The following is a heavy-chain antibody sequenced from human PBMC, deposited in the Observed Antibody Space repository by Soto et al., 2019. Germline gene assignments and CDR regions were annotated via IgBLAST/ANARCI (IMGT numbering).Heavy chain of an antibody. J-gene: IGHJ5*02. Sequence: GESLKISCEASGYMFPIYHISWVRQMPGKGLEWVGKIDPGDSDTRYSPSFQGQVTISADKSISTAYLQWSSLKASDTAMYYCARQRLQYLQIDPWGQGTLVTVSS. CDR2: IDPGDSDT. D-gene: IGHD4-4*01. CDR3: ARQRLQYLQIDP. CDR1: GYMFPIYH. V-gene: IGHV5-51*01.